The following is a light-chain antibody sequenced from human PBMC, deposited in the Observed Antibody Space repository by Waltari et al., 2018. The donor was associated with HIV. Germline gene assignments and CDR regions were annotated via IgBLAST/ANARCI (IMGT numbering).Light chain of an antibody. CDR3: QQYNNWPPRFT. J-gene: IGKJ3*01. CDR2: GAS. Sequence: EIVMTQSPATLSVSPGERATLSCRASQSVSSNLAWYQQKPGQAPMLLIYGASTRATGIPARFSGSGSGTEFTLTISSLQSEDFAVYYCQQYNNWPPRFTFGPGTKVDIK. CDR1: QSVSSN. V-gene: IGKV3-15*01.